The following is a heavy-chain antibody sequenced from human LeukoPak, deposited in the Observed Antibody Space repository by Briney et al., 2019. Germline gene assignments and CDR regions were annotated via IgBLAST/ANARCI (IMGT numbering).Heavy chain of an antibody. CDR3: ARDPRMWAAAGTGRFDY. Sequence: SETLSLTCTVSGGSISSSSYYWGWIRQPPGKGLEWIGSIYYSGSTYYNPSLKSRVTISVDTSKNQFSLKLSSVTAADTAVYYCARDPRMWAAAGTGRFDYWGQGTLVTVSS. D-gene: IGHD6-13*01. V-gene: IGHV4-39*07. CDR1: GGSISSSSYY. CDR2: IYYSGST. J-gene: IGHJ4*02.